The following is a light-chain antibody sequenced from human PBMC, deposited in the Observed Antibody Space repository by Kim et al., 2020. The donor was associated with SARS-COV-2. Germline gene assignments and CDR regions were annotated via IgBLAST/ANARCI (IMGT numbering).Light chain of an antibody. Sequence: VCPGERATRSCRASQSVSSTSAWYQQKPGQAPRLLIYGASTRATGIPGRFSGSGSGTEFTLTISSLQSEDFAVYYCQQYNNWPWTFGRGTKVDIK. V-gene: IGKV3-15*01. J-gene: IGKJ1*01. CDR2: GAS. CDR3: QQYNNWPWT. CDR1: QSVSST.